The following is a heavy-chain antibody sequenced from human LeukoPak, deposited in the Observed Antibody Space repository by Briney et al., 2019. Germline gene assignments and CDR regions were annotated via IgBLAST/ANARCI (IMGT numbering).Heavy chain of an antibody. D-gene: IGHD5-12*01. CDR1: GGSISSYS. CDR3: AGVATIVVNYYYMDV. J-gene: IGHJ6*03. V-gene: IGHV4-59*08. Sequence: PSETLSLTCTVSGGSISSYSWSWIRQPPGKGLEWIGYIYYSGSTNYNPSLKSRVTISVDTSKNQFSLKLSSVTAADTAVYYCAGVATIVVNYYYMDVWGKGTTVTVSS. CDR2: IYYSGST.